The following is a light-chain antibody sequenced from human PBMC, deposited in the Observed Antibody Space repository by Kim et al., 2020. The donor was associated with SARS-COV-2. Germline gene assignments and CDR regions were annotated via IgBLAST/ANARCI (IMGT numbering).Light chain of an antibody. CDR1: SGSIASNY. V-gene: IGLV6-57*01. CDR3: QSYDIRNQV. J-gene: IGLJ3*02. CDR2: DNN. Sequence: NFMLTQPHSVSGSPGKTVTISCTRSSGSIASNYVQWYQQRPGSSPTTIIYDNNQRPSGVPDRFSGSIDSSSNSASLTISGLKTEDEADYYCQSYDIRNQVFGGGTKLTVL.